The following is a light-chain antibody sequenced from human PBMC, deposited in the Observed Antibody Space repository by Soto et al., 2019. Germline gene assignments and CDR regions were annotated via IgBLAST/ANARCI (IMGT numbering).Light chain of an antibody. V-gene: IGKV3-11*01. Sequence: EIELTQSPATLSLSPGERATLSCRASQSVGSYLAWYQQKPGQAPRLLIYDASNRATDIPARFSGSGSGTDFTLTISSLESEDFGVYYCQQRGKWPRTFGQGTKLEIK. CDR1: QSVGSY. CDR2: DAS. J-gene: IGKJ2*01. CDR3: QQRGKWPRT.